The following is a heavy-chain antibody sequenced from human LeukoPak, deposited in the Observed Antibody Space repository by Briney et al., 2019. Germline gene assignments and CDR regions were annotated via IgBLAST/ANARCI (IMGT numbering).Heavy chain of an antibody. J-gene: IGHJ4*02. D-gene: IGHD6-19*01. CDR1: GFTFSSYS. CDR3: ARDRYSSGWYYFDY. V-gene: IGHV3-48*04. CDR2: ISSSSSTI. Sequence: GGSLRLSCAASGFTFSSYSMNWVRQAPGKGLEWVSYISSSSSTIYYADSVKGRFTISRDNAKNSLYLQMNSLRAEDTAVYYCARDRYSSGWYYFDYWGQGTLVTVSS.